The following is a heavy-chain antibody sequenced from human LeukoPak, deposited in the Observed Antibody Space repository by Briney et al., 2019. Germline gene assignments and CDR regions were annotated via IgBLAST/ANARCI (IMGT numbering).Heavy chain of an antibody. J-gene: IGHJ6*02. D-gene: IGHD3-9*01. CDR1: GGSISSGGYF. Sequence: SQTLSLTCTVSGGSISSGGYFWSWIRQPAGKGLEWIGRIYTSGSTNYNPSLNSRFTISVDTSTNQFSLRLSSVTAADTAVYYCAITILTGYYNGYYYYGMDVWGQGTTVTVSS. V-gene: IGHV4-61*02. CDR2: IYTSGST. CDR3: AITILTGYYNGYYYYGMDV.